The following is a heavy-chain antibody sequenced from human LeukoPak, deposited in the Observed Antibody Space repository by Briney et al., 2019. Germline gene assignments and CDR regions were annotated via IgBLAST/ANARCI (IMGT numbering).Heavy chain of an antibody. CDR3: AVRGGLPFDN. V-gene: IGHV3-23*01. Sequence: PGGSLRLSCAASGFAFGSYAINWVRQAPGKGLEWVSAISGSGGSTHYADSVKGRFTISRDNSKNTLYLQMNSLRAEDTAVYYCAVRGGLPFDNWGQGTLVTVSS. D-gene: IGHD3-16*01. CDR1: GFAFGSYA. CDR2: ISGSGGST. J-gene: IGHJ4*02.